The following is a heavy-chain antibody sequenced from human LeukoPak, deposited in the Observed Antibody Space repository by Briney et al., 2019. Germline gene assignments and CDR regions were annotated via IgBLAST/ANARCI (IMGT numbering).Heavy chain of an antibody. J-gene: IGHJ5*01. Sequence: SETLSLTCTFSGGSISSSSYYWGWIRQPPGKGLEWIGYIYYSGSTYYNPSLKSRVTISVDTSKNQLSLRLSSVTAADTALYYCARYIAARASWIDFWGQGTLVTVSS. CDR1: GGSISSSSYY. V-gene: IGHV4-39*01. CDR3: ARYIAARASWIDF. CDR2: IYYSGST. D-gene: IGHD6-6*01.